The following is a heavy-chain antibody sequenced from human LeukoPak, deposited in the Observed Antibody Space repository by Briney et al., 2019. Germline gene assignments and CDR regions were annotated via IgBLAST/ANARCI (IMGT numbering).Heavy chain of an antibody. Sequence: APVKVSCKVSGYTLTELSMHWVRQAPGKGLEWMGGFDPEDGETIYAQKFQGRVTMTEDTSTDTAYMELSSLRSEDTAVYYCATPRYYYDSSGYYAFDYWGQGTLVTVSS. J-gene: IGHJ4*02. CDR3: ATPRYYYDSSGYYAFDY. CDR2: FDPEDGET. CDR1: GYTLTELS. V-gene: IGHV1-24*01. D-gene: IGHD3-22*01.